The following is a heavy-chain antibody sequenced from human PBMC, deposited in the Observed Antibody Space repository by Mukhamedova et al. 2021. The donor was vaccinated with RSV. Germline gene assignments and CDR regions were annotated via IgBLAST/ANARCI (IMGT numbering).Heavy chain of an antibody. D-gene: IGHD2-15*01. CDR2: ISNSGTST. V-gene: IGHV3-48*02. J-gene: IGHJ6*02. Sequence: GKGLEWVSYISNSGTSTYYADSVKGRFTIFRDNAKNSLYLLMNNLRDEDTAVYYCASGSYCSGASCSDYYYYYGMDVWGQGTTVT. CDR3: ASGSYCSGASCSDYYYYYGMDV.